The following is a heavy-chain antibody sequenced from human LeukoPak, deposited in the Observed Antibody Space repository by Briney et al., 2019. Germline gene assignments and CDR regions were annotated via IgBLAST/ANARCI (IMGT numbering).Heavy chain of an antibody. CDR3: AKDMGGGDCPDY. CDR2: ISSSGSTI. D-gene: IGHD2-21*02. J-gene: IGHJ4*02. V-gene: IGHV3-48*03. CDR1: GFTFSSYE. Sequence: GGSLRLSCAASGFTFSSYEMNWVRQAPGKGLGGVSYISSSGSTIYYADSVKGRFTISRDNSKNTLYLQMNSLRAEDTAVYYCAKDMGGGDCPDYWGQGTLVTVSS.